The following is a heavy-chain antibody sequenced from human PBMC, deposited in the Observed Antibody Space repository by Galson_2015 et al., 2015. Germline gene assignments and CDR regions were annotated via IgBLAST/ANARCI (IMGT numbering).Heavy chain of an antibody. J-gene: IGHJ4*02. Sequence: SVKVSCKASGYTFTRFGVSWIRQAPGQGLEWMGWISPHNGNTYYAQNFQGRVILTTETSTTTAYMDLTSLRSDDTAVYYCARLTYTPTYYFDLRGQGTLLTVSS. D-gene: IGHD3-9*01. CDR1: GYTFTRFG. CDR2: ISPHNGNT. CDR3: ARLTYTPTYYFDL. V-gene: IGHV1-18*01.